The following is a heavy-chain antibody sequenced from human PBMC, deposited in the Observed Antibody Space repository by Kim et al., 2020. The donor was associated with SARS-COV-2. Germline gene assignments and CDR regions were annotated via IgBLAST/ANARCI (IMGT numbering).Heavy chain of an antibody. J-gene: IGHJ5*02. V-gene: IGHV4-34*01. CDR3: ARVQGGYWFDP. CDR1: GGSFSGYY. Sequence: SETLSLTCAVYGGSFSGYYWSWIRQPPGKGLEWIGEINHSGSTNYNPALKSRVTISVDTSKNQFSLKLSSVTAADTAVYYCARVQGGYWFDPWGQGTLVTVSS. D-gene: IGHD3-16*01. CDR2: INHSGST.